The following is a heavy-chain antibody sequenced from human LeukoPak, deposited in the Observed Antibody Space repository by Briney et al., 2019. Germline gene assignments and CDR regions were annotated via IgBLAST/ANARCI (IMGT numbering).Heavy chain of an antibody. CDR3: ARDGLRFPLLDY. CDR2: IIPIFGTA. V-gene: IGHV1-69*06. CDR1: GGTFSSYA. J-gene: IGHJ4*02. D-gene: IGHD3-3*01. Sequence: RRASVKVSCKASGGTFSSYAISWVRQAPGQGLEWMGGIIPIFGTANYAQKFQGRVTITADKSTSTAYMELSSLRSEDTAVYYCARDGLRFPLLDYWGQGTLVTVSS.